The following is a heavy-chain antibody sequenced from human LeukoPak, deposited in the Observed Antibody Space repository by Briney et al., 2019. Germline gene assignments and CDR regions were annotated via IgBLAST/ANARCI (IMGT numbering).Heavy chain of an antibody. CDR1: GYTFTDYY. V-gene: IGHV1-2*02. J-gene: IGHJ4*02. CDR3: ARARWQLVPYFDS. CDR2: INPNSGGT. Sequence: ASVKVSCKASGYTFTDYYMHLVRQAPGQGLEWMGWINPNSGGTNFAQKFQGRVAMTRDTSISTAYLELGSLRSDDTAVYFCARARWQLVPYFDSWGQGTLVTVSS. D-gene: IGHD6-6*01.